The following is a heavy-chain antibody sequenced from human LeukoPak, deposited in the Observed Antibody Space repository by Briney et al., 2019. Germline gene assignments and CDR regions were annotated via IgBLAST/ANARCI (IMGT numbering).Heavy chain of an antibody. CDR2: ISGSGGST. CDR3: AKEKLDTAMRRPFDY. CDR1: GFTFSSYA. Sequence: GGSLRLSCAASGFTFSSYAVSWVRQAPGKGLEWVSAISGSGGSTYYADSVKGRFTIPRDNSKNTLYLQMNSLRAEDTAVYYCAKEKLDTAMRRPFDYWGQGTLVTVSS. D-gene: IGHD5-18*01. J-gene: IGHJ4*02. V-gene: IGHV3-23*01.